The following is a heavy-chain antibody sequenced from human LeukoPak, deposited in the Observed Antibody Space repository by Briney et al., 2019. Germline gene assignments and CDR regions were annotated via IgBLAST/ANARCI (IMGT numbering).Heavy chain of an antibody. CDR3: ARDGPYVVVGNFDY. V-gene: IGHV1-2*02. CDR2: INPNSGGT. J-gene: IGHJ4*02. CDR1: GYTFTGYY. D-gene: IGHD7-27*01. Sequence: ASVKVSCKASGYTFTGYYMHWVRQAPGQGLEWMGWINPNSGGTNYAQKFQGRVTMTRDTSISTAYMELSRLRSDDTAVYYCARDGPYVVVGNFDYWGQGTLVTVSS.